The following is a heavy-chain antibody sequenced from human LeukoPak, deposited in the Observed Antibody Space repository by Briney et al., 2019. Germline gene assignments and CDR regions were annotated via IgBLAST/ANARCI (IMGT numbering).Heavy chain of an antibody. J-gene: IGHJ4*02. D-gene: IGHD5-24*01. V-gene: IGHV4-59*01. Sequence: PSETLSLTCTVSGVSISSYYWSWIRQPPGKGLEWIGYIYYSGSTNYNPSLKNRVTISVDTSKNRFSLKLSSVTAADTAVYYCARSRWLQSGYFDYWGQGTLVTVSS. CDR2: IYYSGST. CDR1: GVSISSYY. CDR3: ARSRWLQSGYFDY.